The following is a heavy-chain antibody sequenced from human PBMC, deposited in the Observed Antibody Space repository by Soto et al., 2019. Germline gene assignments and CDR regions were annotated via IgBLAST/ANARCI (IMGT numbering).Heavy chain of an antibody. CDR3: ARRTPSDSSGWYGRNPCFDY. V-gene: IGHV4-34*01. CDR2: INHSGST. D-gene: IGHD6-19*01. Sequence: QVQLQQWGAGLLKPSETLSLTCAVYGGSFSGYYWSWIRQPPGKGLEWIGEINHSGSTNYNPSLXXRVTISVDTSXXQXSXXLSSVTAADTAVYYCARRTPSDSSGWYGRNPCFDYWGQGTLVTVSS. CDR1: GGSFSGYY. J-gene: IGHJ4*02.